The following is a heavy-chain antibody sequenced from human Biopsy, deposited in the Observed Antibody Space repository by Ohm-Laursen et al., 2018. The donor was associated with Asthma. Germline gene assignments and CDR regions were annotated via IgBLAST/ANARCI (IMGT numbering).Heavy chain of an antibody. CDR3: ARGGYCSGGNCYLRRPSYPVSYFDL. Sequence: TLSLTCVVYGGSFSGHYWNWIRQPPGKGLEWIGEIIHSGNSNYNRSLKSRVTMSVDTPKNQFSLKLSSVTAADTAVYYCARGGYCSGGNCYLRRPSYPVSYFDLWGRGTLVTVSS. J-gene: IGHJ2*01. CDR2: IIHSGNS. V-gene: IGHV4-34*01. CDR1: GGSFSGHY. D-gene: IGHD2-15*01.